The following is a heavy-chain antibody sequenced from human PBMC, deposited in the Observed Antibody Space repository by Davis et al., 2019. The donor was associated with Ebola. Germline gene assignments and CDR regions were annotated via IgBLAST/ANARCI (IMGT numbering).Heavy chain of an antibody. CDR2: ISIIGGST. Sequence: GGSLRLSCAASGFTFSSYAMSWVRQAPGKGLEWVSGISIIGGSTYYADSVKGRFTISRDNSKNTLYLQMNSLRADDTAVYYCARDLRGNWFDPWGQGTLVTVSS. V-gene: IGHV3-23*01. CDR1: GFTFSSYA. CDR3: ARDLRGNWFDP. D-gene: IGHD4-23*01. J-gene: IGHJ5*02.